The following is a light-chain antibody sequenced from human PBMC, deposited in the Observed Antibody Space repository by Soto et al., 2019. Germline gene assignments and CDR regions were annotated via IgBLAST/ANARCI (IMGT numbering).Light chain of an antibody. J-gene: IGKJ1*01. Sequence: EVVLTQSPDTLSLSPGERATLSCRASQSVSSTFLAWYQQRPGQAPRLLISGASSRATGIPDRFSGSGSRTDFTLTISRLAPEDFAMSYSHQSGTSATFGQGTKVEIK. CDR1: QSVSSTF. V-gene: IGKV3-20*01. CDR2: GAS. CDR3: HQSGTSAT.